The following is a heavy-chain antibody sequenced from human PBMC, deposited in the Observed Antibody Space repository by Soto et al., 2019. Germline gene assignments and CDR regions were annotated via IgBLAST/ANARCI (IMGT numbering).Heavy chain of an antibody. V-gene: IGHV3-7*03. Sequence: PGGSLRLSCAASGFSFSDYGMHWVRQAPGKGLEWVANIKQDGSEKYYVDSVKGRFTISRDNAKNSLYLQMNSLRAEDTAVYYCARDSSGWPYWGQGTLVTVSS. J-gene: IGHJ4*02. CDR2: IKQDGSEK. CDR1: GFSFSDYG. CDR3: ARDSSGWPY. D-gene: IGHD6-19*01.